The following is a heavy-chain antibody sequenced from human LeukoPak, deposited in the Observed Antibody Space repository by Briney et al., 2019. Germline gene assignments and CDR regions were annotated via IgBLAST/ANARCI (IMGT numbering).Heavy chain of an antibody. J-gene: IGHJ4*02. CDR2: TCQRSKWYN. V-gene: IGHV6-1*01. CDR3: AREDCSGGSCYGGFDC. Sequence: SQTLSLTCAISGDSVSSNSAAWPWLRQSPSRGLEWLGRTCQRSKWYNDYALSVKSRITINPDTSKNQFSLQLNSVTPEDTAVYYCAREDCSGGSCYGGFDCWGQGTLVTVAS. CDR1: GDSVSSNSAA. D-gene: IGHD2-15*01.